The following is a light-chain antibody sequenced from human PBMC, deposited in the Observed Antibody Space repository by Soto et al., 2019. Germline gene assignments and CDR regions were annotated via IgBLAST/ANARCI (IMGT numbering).Light chain of an antibody. Sequence: EIVLTQSPATLSLSPGERATLSCRASQSVSSYLAWYQQKPGQAPRLLIYDASNRATGIPARFSGSGSGTDFTLTISSLEPEDFAVYYCQQRSNWPVEFGQGTKVEIK. CDR2: DAS. CDR3: QQRSNWPVE. J-gene: IGKJ1*01. CDR1: QSVSSY. V-gene: IGKV3-11*01.